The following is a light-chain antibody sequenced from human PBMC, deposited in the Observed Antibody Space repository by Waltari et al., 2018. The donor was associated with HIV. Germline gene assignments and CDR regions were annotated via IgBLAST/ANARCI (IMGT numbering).Light chain of an antibody. J-gene: IGLJ2*01. Sequence: SYELAQPLSVSVALGPTARITCGGNSIGSKSVHWYQQRPGQAPGLVIYRDNNRPAGIPERFSGSSSGNTATLTISRAQAGDESDYYCQIWDSSTVVFGGGTKLTVL. V-gene: IGLV3-9*01. CDR3: QIWDSSTVV. CDR2: RDN. CDR1: SIGSKS.